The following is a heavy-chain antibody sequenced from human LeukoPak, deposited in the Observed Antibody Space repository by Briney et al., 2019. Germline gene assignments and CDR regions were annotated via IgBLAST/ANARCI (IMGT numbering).Heavy chain of an antibody. Sequence: ASVKVSCKASGYTFTSYAMHWVRQAPGQRLEWMGWINAGNGNTKYSQKFQGRVTITRDTSAGTAYMELSSLRSEDTAVYYCAREMVRGVIRFGYWGQGTLVTVSS. CDR1: GYTFTSYA. CDR3: AREMVRGVIRFGY. J-gene: IGHJ4*02. D-gene: IGHD3-10*01. CDR2: INAGNGNT. V-gene: IGHV1-3*01.